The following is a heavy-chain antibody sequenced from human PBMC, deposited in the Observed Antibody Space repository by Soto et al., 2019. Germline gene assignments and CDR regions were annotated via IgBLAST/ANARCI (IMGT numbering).Heavy chain of an antibody. V-gene: IGHV4-59*01. CDR1: GGSISSYY. Sequence: SETLSLTCTVSGGSISSYYWSWIRQPPGKGLEWIGYIYYSGSTNYNPSLKSRVTISVDTSKNQFSLKLSSVTAADTAVYYCARDIAAAGSHWFDPWGQGTLVTVS. D-gene: IGHD6-13*01. CDR3: ARDIAAAGSHWFDP. CDR2: IYYSGST. J-gene: IGHJ5*02.